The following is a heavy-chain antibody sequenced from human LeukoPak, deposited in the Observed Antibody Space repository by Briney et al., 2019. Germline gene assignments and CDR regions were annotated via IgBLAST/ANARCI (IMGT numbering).Heavy chain of an antibody. V-gene: IGHV3-23*01. D-gene: IGHD2-15*01. CDR2: ISGSGGST. CDR3: AKGTSDIVVVVAAYRLDY. CDR1: GFTFSSYA. Sequence: GGSLRLSCAASGFTFSSYAMSWVRQAPGKGLEWVSAISGSGGSTYYADSVKGRFTISRDNSKNTLYLQMNSLRAEDTAVYYCAKGTSDIVVVVAAYRLDYWGQGTLVTVSS. J-gene: IGHJ4*02.